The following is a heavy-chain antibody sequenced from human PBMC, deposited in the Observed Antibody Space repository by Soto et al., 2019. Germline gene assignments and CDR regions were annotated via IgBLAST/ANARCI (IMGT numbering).Heavy chain of an antibody. CDR1: GFSISYYG. CDR3: ARKRTVTVIRDLDS. Sequence: LESGGGLAQPGGSLELSCAASGFSISYYGMAWVRQTQGKGLEWVSTISSGSKVTHYADSVKGRFTISRDNSKNTLYLQMNNLRAEDTAVYYCARKRTVTVIRDLDSWGQGTLVTVSS. V-gene: IGHV3-23*01. CDR2: ISSGSKVT. D-gene: IGHD2-21*02. J-gene: IGHJ4*02.